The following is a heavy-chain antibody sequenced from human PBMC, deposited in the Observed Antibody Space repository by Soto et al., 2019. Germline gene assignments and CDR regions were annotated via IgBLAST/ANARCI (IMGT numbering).Heavy chain of an antibody. J-gene: IGHJ6*02. V-gene: IGHV1-69*06. D-gene: IGHD3-10*01. Sequence: QVQLVQSGAEVKKPGSSVKVSCKASGGTFSSYAISWVRQAPGQGLEWMGGIIPIFGTANYAQKFQGRVTITADKSTSTAYMELSSLRSEDTAVYYCAREGYYGSGSYDYYYYGMDVWGQGTTVTVSS. CDR2: IIPIFGTA. CDR1: GGTFSSYA. CDR3: AREGYYGSGSYDYYYYGMDV.